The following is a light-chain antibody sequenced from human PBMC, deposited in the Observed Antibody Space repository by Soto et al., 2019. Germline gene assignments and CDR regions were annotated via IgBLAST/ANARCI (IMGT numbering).Light chain of an antibody. CDR1: QDITND. Sequence: DIQMTQSPSSLSASVGDRVTSTCHASQDITNDLNWYQQKPGKAPKVLIYESSNLETGVPSRFSGSGSGTDFTITISSLKPEDIATYFCQQYDNVPLTFGGGTKVEIK. CDR3: QQYDNVPLT. CDR2: ESS. J-gene: IGKJ4*01. V-gene: IGKV1-33*01.